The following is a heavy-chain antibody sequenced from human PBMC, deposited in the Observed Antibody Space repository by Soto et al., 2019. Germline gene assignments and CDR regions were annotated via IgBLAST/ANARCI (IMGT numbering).Heavy chain of an antibody. D-gene: IGHD3-10*01. CDR3: ATGLGGVPVAAEFDY. CDR1: GFSFSDYT. Sequence: GGSLRLSCVASGFSFSDYTMTWVRQAPGKGLDWVSTISTSSSNIFYAASVKGRFTVSRDNAKNSLYLQMDNLRAEDTAVYFCATGLGGVPVAAEFDYWGQGTLVTVSS. J-gene: IGHJ4*02. CDR2: ISTSSSNI. V-gene: IGHV3-21*01.